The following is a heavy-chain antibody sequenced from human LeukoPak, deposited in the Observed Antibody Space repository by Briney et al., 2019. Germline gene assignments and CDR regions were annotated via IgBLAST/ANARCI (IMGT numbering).Heavy chain of an antibody. CDR3: ARPSRTLERYCSGGSCYPGGFDY. CDR1: GYTFTGYY. V-gene: IGHV1-2*04. Sequence: ASVKVSCKASGYTFTGYYMHWVRQAPGQGLEWMGWINPNSGGTNYAQKLQGWVTMTRDTSASTAYMELRSLRSEDTAVYYCARPSRTLERYCSGGSCYPGGFDYWGQGTLVTVSS. J-gene: IGHJ4*02. CDR2: INPNSGGT. D-gene: IGHD2-15*01.